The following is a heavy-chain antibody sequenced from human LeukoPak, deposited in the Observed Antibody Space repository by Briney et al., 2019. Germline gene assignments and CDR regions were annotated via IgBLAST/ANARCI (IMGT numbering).Heavy chain of an antibody. D-gene: IGHD2-2*01. CDR1: GGSISINY. V-gene: IGHV4-59*01. J-gene: IGHJ4*02. CDR2: IDYSEST. CDR3: ARRCISTSCYLF. Sequence: SETLSLTCTVSGGSISINYWGWIRQPPGKGLEWIGNIDYSESTHYNPSLKSRVTISVDTSKNQFSLKMSSVTAADTAVYYCARRCISTSCYLFWGQGILVTVSS.